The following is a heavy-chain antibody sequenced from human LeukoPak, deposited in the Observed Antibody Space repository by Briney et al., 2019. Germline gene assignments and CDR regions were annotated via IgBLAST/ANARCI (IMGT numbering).Heavy chain of an antibody. CDR3: GRDNSCGMDV. CDR2: IYSDGSST. J-gene: IGHJ6*02. D-gene: IGHD2-2*01. Sequence: GGSLRLSCAASGFTFSSYWMHWVRQAPGKGLVWVSRIYSDGSSTNYADCVKGRFTISRDNAKNTQYLQMNSLRVDDTAVYYCGRDNSCGMDVWGQGTTVTVSS. V-gene: IGHV3-74*01. CDR1: GFTFSSYW.